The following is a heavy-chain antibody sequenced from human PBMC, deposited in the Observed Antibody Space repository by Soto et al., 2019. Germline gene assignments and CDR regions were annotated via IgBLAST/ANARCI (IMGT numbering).Heavy chain of an antibody. CDR1: GFAFNNYG. Sequence: PGGSLRRSCTVSGFAFNNYGMSWVRQAPGKGLEWVSSISKSDYTYYSDSVKGRFTISRDNAKNSVSLQMNTLRVEDTAVYYCAREDSIIIPAVSDFWGQGTLVTVSS. D-gene: IGHD2-2*01. V-gene: IGHV3-21*01. J-gene: IGHJ4*02. CDR2: ISKSDYT. CDR3: AREDSIIIPAVSDF.